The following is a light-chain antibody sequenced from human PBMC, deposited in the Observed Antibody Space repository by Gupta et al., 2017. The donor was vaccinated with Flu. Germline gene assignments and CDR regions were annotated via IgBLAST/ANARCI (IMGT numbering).Light chain of an antibody. CDR3: SSSSGSTTPWV. J-gene: IGLJ3*02. Sequence: SSDMGAYNYVSWYQRPPGKAPKLLIYGVSSRPSGISNRFSGSKSDNTASLTISGVQPEVEADYFCSSSSGSTTPWVFGGGTKLTVL. CDR1: SSDMGAYNY. CDR2: GVS. V-gene: IGLV2-14*01.